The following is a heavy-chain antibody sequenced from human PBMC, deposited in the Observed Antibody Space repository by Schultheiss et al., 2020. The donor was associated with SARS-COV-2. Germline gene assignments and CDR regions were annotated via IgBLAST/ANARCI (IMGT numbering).Heavy chain of an antibody. J-gene: IGHJ1*01. Sequence: GESLKISCAASGFTFSTYAMNWVRQAPGKGLEWVSSISSGSTYIHYTDSMKGRITISRDNAKNSVYLQMNSLRVEDTAVYYCARGAGRGASTVISWWGQGTLVTVSS. D-gene: IGHD1-1*01. CDR3: ARGAGRGASTVISW. V-gene: IGHV3-21*03. CDR1: GFTFSTYA. CDR2: ISSGSTYI.